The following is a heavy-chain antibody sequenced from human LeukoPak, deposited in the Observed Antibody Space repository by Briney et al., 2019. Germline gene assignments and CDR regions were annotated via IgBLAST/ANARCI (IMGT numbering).Heavy chain of an antibody. CDR3: ARAYTVTTPNWFDP. D-gene: IGHD4-17*01. V-gene: IGHV4-61*02. CDR1: GGSISSGSYY. J-gene: IGHJ5*02. Sequence: SETLSLTCTVSGGSISSGSYYWSWIRQPAGKGLEWIGRIYTSGSTNYNPSLKSRVTISVDTSKNQFSLKLSSVTAADTAVYYCARAYTVTTPNWFDPWGQGTLVTVSS. CDR2: IYTSGST.